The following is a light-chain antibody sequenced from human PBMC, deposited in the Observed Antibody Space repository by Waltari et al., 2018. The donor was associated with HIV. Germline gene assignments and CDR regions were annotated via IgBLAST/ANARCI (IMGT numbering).Light chain of an antibody. V-gene: IGLV3-21*02. Sequence: SYVLTQPPSVSVAPGQTARITCGGHHIGSKSVHWYKQKPGKAPVLVVNDDSDRPSGIPERFSGSNSGNTATLTISRVEAGDEADYYCQVWDSSSDHPHYVFGTGTKVTVL. CDR2: DDS. J-gene: IGLJ1*01. CDR1: HIGSKS. CDR3: QVWDSSSDHPHYV.